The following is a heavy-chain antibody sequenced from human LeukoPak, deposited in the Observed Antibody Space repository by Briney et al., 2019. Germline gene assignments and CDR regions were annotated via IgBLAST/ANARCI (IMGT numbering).Heavy chain of an antibody. Sequence: SGPALVKPTQTLTLTCTFSGFSLSTSGMCVSWIRQPPGKALEWLARIDWDDDKYYSTSLKTRLTISKDTSKNQVVLTMTNMDPVDTATYYCARISTYNYRQWLGYFDYWGQGTLVTVSS. J-gene: IGHJ4*02. CDR2: IDWDDDK. CDR3: ARISTYNYRQWLGYFDY. D-gene: IGHD6-19*01. CDR1: GFSLSTSGMC. V-gene: IGHV2-70*11.